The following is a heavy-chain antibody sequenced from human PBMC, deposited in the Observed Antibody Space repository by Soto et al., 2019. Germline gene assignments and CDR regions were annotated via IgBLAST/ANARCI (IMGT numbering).Heavy chain of an antibody. Sequence: ASVKVSCKASGYTFTSYYLHWVRQAPGQGLEWMGIINPSGCGTSYAQKFQSRVTMTIDSSTSTVYMELSSLISDDTAVYYCTRDRGTSMTTKLFDYWGQ. CDR2: INPSGCGT. CDR1: GYTFTSYY. D-gene: IGHD4-4*01. CDR3: TRDRGTSMTTKLFDY. V-gene: IGHV1-46*03. J-gene: IGHJ4*01.